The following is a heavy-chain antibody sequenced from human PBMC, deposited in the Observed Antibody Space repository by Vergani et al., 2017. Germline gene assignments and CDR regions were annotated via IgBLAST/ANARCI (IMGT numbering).Heavy chain of an antibody. CDR2: IYWNDDK. Sequence: QITLHESGPTLVKPTQTLTLTCSFSGFLLSTSGVGVGWIRQPPGKALEWLALIYWNDDKSHNPSLKSRLTITKDTSKNQVVLTMTNMDPVDTATYYCTRRYWYGSGPLYCFDYWGQGTRVTVSS. CDR1: GFLLSTSGVG. J-gene: IGHJ4*02. V-gene: IGHV2-5*01. D-gene: IGHD3-10*01. CDR3: TRRYWYGSGPLYCFDY.